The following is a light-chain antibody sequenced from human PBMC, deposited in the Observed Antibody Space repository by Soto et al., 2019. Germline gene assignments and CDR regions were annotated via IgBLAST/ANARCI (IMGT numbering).Light chain of an antibody. CDR1: SSNIGAGYN. CDR2: GNS. J-gene: IGLJ3*02. V-gene: IGLV1-40*01. Sequence: QSVLTQPPSVSGAPGQRVTISCTGSSSNIGAGYNVHWYQQLPGTAPKLLIYGNSNRPSGVPDRFSGSKSGTSASLAITGIQAEDEADYYCPSYDSSLSSWVFGGGTQLTVL. CDR3: PSYDSSLSSWV.